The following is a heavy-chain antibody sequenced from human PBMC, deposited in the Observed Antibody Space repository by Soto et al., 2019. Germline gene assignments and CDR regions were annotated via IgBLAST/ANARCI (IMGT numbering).Heavy chain of an antibody. CDR1: GFTFSSYA. CDR3: ARDFTYYYDSSGWDAFDI. D-gene: IGHD3-22*01. V-gene: IGHV3-33*08. CDR2: IWYDGSNK. J-gene: IGHJ3*02. Sequence: VRLSCAASGFTFSSYAMHWVRQAPGKGLEWVAVIWYDGSNKYYADSVKGRFTISRDNSKNTLYLQMNSLRAEDTAVYYCARDFTYYYDSSGWDAFDIRGQGTMVTVSS.